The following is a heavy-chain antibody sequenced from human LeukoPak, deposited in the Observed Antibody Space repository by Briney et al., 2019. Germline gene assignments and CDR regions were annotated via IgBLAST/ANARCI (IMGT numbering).Heavy chain of an antibody. V-gene: IGHV1-2*02. CDR2: INPNSGGT. J-gene: IGHJ4*02. D-gene: IGHD3-16*02. Sequence: GASVKVSCRPSGYTFTDFYVHWVRQAPGQGLEWMGWINPNSGGTNYAQKFQGRVTMTRDTSISTAYMELSRLRSGDTAVYYCTGLSQHPYWGQGTLVTVSS. CDR1: GYTFTDFY. CDR3: TGLSQHPY.